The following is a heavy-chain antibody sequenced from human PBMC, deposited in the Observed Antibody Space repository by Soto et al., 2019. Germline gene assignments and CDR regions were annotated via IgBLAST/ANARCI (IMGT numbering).Heavy chain of an antibody. V-gene: IGHV1-69*12. D-gene: IGHD5-12*01. J-gene: IGHJ4*02. CDR2: IVPIVDTS. Sequence: QVQLVQSGAEVRQPASSVKVSCKTSGGTFSSYAISWVRQAPGQGLEWMGGIVPIVDTSTYAQKFQGRVTITADESTTTGYMELSSLRSDDTAVYYCVRVVAVPGYPDNWGQGNLVTVSS. CDR3: VRVVAVPGYPDN. CDR1: GGTFSSYA.